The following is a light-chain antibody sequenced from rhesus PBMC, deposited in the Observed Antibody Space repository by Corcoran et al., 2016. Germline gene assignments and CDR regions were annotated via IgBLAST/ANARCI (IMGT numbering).Light chain of an antibody. Sequence: DIQMTQSPSALSASVGDRVTISCRASQNIYSNLAWYQQKPGKAPKLLIYAASRFQTGIPSRFSGRGSGTDFTLTISILQPEDSAAYYCQHYYDTPYSFGQGTKVEIK. J-gene: IGKJ2*01. CDR2: AAS. CDR3: QHYYDTPYS. CDR1: QNIYSN. V-gene: IGKV1S8*01.